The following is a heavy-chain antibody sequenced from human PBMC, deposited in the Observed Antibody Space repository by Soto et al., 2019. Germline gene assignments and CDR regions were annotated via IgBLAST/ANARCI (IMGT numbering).Heavy chain of an antibody. V-gene: IGHV3-21*01. CDR1: GFTFSSYS. Sequence: GGSLRLSCAASGFTFSSYSMNWVRQAPGKGLEWVSSISSSSSYIYYADSVKGRFTISRDNAKNSLYLQMNSLRAEDTAVYYCARDLQLVRYYYYGMDVWGQGTTVTVSS. J-gene: IGHJ6*02. D-gene: IGHD6-6*01. CDR3: ARDLQLVRYYYYGMDV. CDR2: ISSSSSYI.